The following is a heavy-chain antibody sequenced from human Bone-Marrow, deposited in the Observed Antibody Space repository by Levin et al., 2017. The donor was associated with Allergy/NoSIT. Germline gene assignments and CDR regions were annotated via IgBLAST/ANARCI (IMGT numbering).Heavy chain of an antibody. J-gene: IGHJ4*02. CDR2: ISGSGGST. Sequence: GGSLRLSCAASGFTFSSYAMSWVRQAPGKGLEWVSAISGSGGSTYYADSVKGRFTISRDNSKNTLYLQMNSLRAEDTAVYYCAKDRTISSGWYELDYETEFDYWGQGTLVTVSS. V-gene: IGHV3-23*01. D-gene: IGHD6-19*01. CDR3: AKDRTISSGWYELDYETEFDY. CDR1: GFTFSSYA.